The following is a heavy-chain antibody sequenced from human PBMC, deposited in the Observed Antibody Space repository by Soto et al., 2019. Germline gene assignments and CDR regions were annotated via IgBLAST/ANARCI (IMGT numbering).Heavy chain of an antibody. Sequence: QVQLVQSGAEVKKPGSSVKVSCKASGGTFSSYAISWVRQAPGQGLEWMGGSIPIFGTANYAQKFQGRVTITADKSTSTAYMELSSLRSEDTAVYYCATHDRPVKLQSGSYYGDYYYYGMDVWGQGTTVTVSS. V-gene: IGHV1-69*06. D-gene: IGHD1-26*01. CDR2: SIPIFGTA. CDR1: GGTFSSYA. CDR3: ATHDRPVKLQSGSYYGDYYYYGMDV. J-gene: IGHJ6*02.